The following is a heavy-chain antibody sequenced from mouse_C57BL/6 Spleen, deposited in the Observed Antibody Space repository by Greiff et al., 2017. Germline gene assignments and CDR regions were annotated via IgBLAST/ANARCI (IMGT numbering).Heavy chain of an antibody. CDR3: ARDNYDYVFAY. V-gene: IGHV7-1*01. D-gene: IGHD2-4*01. Sequence: DVMLVESGGGLVQSGRSLRLSCATSGFTFSDFYMEWVRQAPGKGLEWIAASRNKANDYTTEYSASVKGRFIVSRDTSQSTLYLQMNALRAEDTAIYYCARDNYDYVFAYWGQGTLVTVSA. CDR1: GFTFSDFY. CDR2: SRNKANDYTT. J-gene: IGHJ3*01.